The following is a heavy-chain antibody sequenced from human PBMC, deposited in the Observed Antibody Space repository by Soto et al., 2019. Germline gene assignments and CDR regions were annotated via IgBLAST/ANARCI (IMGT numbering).Heavy chain of an antibody. J-gene: IGHJ4*02. CDR2: ISAYNGNT. CDR3: ARDLELLWFGELILDY. CDR1: GYTFTSCG. V-gene: IGHV1-18*01. D-gene: IGHD3-10*01. Sequence: ASVKVSCKASGYTFTSCGISWVRQAPGQGLEWMGWISAYNGNTNYAQKLQGRVTMTTDTSTSTAYMELRSLRSDDTAVYYCARDLELLWFGELILDYWGQGTLVTVSS.